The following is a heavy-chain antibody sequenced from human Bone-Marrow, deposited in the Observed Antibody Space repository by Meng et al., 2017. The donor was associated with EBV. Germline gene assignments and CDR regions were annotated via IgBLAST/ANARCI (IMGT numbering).Heavy chain of an antibody. D-gene: IGHD3-10*01. Sequence: VEVVHSGAEVKRLWSSVKFSCKTAGGTFSSDDISWVRKALGQGLVWLGGIIPMSGAPYYAQNFQGRVTITADESTSTHYMELSNLRSEDTAMYYCASESGRGFNPDYWGQGTLVTVSS. V-gene: IGHV1-69*01. J-gene: IGHJ4*02. CDR1: GGTFSSDD. CDR3: ASESGRGFNPDY. CDR2: IIPMSGAP.